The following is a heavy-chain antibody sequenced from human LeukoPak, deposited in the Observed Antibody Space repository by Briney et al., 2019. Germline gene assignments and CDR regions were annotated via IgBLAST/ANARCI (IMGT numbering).Heavy chain of an antibody. D-gene: IGHD6-13*01. Sequence: SETLSLTCTVSGGSISSYYWSWIWQPAGKGLEWIGRIYTSGSTNYNPSLKSRVTMSVDTSKNQFSLKLSSVTAADTAVYYCARASVIAAAGTYYYYMDVWGKGTTVTVSS. CDR1: GGSISSYY. CDR2: IYTSGST. J-gene: IGHJ6*03. CDR3: ARASVIAAAGTYYYYMDV. V-gene: IGHV4-4*07.